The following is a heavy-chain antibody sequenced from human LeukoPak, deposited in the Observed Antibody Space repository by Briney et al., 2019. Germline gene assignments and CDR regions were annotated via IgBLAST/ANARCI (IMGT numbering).Heavy chain of an antibody. CDR1: GGSFNDYY. D-gene: IGHD3-10*01. CDR3: ASLITMVRGVAHYYYYGMDV. CDR2: MYYGGTT. V-gene: IGHV4-34*01. Sequence: SETLSLTCAVYGGSFNDYYWVWIRQSPGKGLEWIGSMYYGGTTHYNPSLKSRVTISVDTSKNQFSLKLSSVTAADTAVYYCASLITMVRGVAHYYYYGMDVWGQGTTVTVSS. J-gene: IGHJ6*02.